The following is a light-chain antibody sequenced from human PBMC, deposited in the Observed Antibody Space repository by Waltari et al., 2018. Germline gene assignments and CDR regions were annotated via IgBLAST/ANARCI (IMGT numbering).Light chain of an antibody. CDR2: KVS. V-gene: IGLV2-23*02. Sequence: QSALTHAASLSGSPRQSITISCTGTSSDVGSYNFVSWYQQHPHKASKLIIYKVSERASGVSNRFSGSKSDNTASLTISGLQAEDEAHYYCCSYTDGNTLVFGGGTKLTVL. CDR3: CSYTDGNTLV. CDR1: SSDVGSYNF. J-gene: IGLJ2*01.